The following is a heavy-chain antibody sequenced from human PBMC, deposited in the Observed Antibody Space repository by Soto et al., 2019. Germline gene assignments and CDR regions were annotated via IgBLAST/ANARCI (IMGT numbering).Heavy chain of an antibody. CDR3: ARQSNYYDSSGINDY. CDR2: IYYSGST. Sequence: ESLSLACTVPVRSISSRSYYWGWILQPPGKGLEWIGSIYYSGSTYYNPSLKSRVTISVDTSKNQFSLKLSSVTAADTAVYYCARQSNYYDSSGINDYWGQGTLVTVSS. D-gene: IGHD3-22*01. CDR1: VRSISSRSYY. V-gene: IGHV4-39*01. J-gene: IGHJ4*02.